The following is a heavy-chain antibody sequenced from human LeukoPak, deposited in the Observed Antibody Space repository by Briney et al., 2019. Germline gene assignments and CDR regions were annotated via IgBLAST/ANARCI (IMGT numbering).Heavy chain of an antibody. CDR2: IYPTDSDT. D-gene: IGHD1-26*01. J-gene: IGHJ3*01. CDR1: GYNFLTSR. Sequence: GGFLKSSCKGSGYNFLTSRMGWVRQMPGQGLEWMEIIYPTDSDTRFSPSFQGQVTISVDKSITTAYLQWSSLKASDTAIYYCALRSGSDDAYDFWGQGTMVTVSS. V-gene: IGHV5-51*01. CDR3: ALRSGSDDAYDF.